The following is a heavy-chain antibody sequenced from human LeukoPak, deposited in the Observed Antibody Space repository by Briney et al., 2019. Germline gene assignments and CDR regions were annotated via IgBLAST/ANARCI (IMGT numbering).Heavy chain of an antibody. J-gene: IGHJ4*02. Sequence: GASVKVSCKASGGTFNSYAISWVRQAPGQGLEWMGGIIPIFGTANYAQKFQGRVTITADESTSTAYMELSSLRSEDTAVYYCARGDFWSGVTDYWGQGTLVTVSS. CDR1: GGTFNSYA. CDR3: ARGDFWSGVTDY. D-gene: IGHD3-3*01. CDR2: IIPIFGTA. V-gene: IGHV1-69*13.